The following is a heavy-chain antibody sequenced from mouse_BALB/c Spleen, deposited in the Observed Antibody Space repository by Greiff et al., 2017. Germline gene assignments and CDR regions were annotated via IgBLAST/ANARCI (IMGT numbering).Heavy chain of an antibody. Sequence: VQRVESGPGLVAPSQSLSITCTVSGFSLTSYDISWIRQPPGKGLEWLGVIWTGGGTNYNSAFMSRLSISKDNSKSQVFLKMNSLQTDDTAIYYCVRDKGSFDYWGQGTTLTVSS. V-gene: IGHV2-9-2*01. CDR1: GFSLTSYD. CDR2: IWTGGGT. J-gene: IGHJ2*01. CDR3: VRDKGSFDY.